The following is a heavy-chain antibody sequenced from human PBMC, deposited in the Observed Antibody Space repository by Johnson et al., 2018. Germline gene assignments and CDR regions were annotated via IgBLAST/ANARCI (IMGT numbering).Heavy chain of an antibody. V-gene: IGHV3-15*07. Sequence: EVQLVETGGALVKPGGSLRLSCAVSGFSFNDAWMNWVRQAPGKGLEWVGRIRSKNDGGTTDYAAPVKGRFSISRDDSKYTVYLQMNSLNTEDTAIYYCTTGLTIDFYYYMDVWGKGTPVTVSS. CDR2: IRSKNDGGTT. D-gene: IGHD4/OR15-4a*01. CDR3: TTGLTIDFYYYMDV. J-gene: IGHJ6*03. CDR1: GFSFNDAW.